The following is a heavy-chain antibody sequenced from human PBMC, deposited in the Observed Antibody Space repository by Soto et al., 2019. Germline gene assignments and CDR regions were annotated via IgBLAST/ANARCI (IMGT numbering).Heavy chain of an antibody. CDR3: AREVPNYDFWSGYYPGYYYYYMDV. Sequence: SETLSLTCAVYGGSFSGYYWSWIRQPPGKGLEWIGEINHSGSTNYNPSLKSRVTISVDTSKNQFSLKLSSVTAADTAVYYCAREVPNYDFWSGYYPGYYYYYMDVWGKGTTVTVSS. CDR2: INHSGST. D-gene: IGHD3-3*01. V-gene: IGHV4-34*01. CDR1: GGSFSGYY. J-gene: IGHJ6*03.